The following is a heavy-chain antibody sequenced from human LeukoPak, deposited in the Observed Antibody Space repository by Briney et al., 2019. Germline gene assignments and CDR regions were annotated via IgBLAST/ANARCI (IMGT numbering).Heavy chain of an antibody. CDR3: AKDQTHVGGYSSSLPPYYYYYGMDV. CDR2: ISYDGSNK. CDR1: GFTFSSYG. J-gene: IGHJ6*02. Sequence: GGSLRLSCAASGFTFSSYGMHWVRQAPGKGLEWVAVISYDGSNKYYADSVKGRFTISRDNSKNTLYLQMNSLRAEDTAVYYCAKDQTHVGGYSSSLPPYYYYYGMDVWGQGTTVTVSS. V-gene: IGHV3-30*18. D-gene: IGHD6-13*01.